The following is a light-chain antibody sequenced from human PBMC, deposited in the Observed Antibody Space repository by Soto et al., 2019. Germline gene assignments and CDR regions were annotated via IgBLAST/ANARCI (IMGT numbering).Light chain of an antibody. CDR3: LQDYSYPWT. CDR2: AAS. J-gene: IGKJ1*01. CDR1: QGIRND. Sequence: IQMTQSPSSPSASVGDRFTITCRASQGIRNDLSWYQQKPGKAPKLLIYAASSLQRGVPSRFSGSASSTDFTLTISSLQPEDFATYYCLQDYSYPWTFGQGTKVDIK. V-gene: IGKV1-6*01.